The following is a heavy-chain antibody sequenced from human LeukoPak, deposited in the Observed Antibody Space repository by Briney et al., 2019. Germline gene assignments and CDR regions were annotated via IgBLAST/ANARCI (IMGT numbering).Heavy chain of an antibody. D-gene: IGHD5-24*01. CDR2: IKQDGSEK. CDR1: SRFW. Sequence: SGGSLRLSGAAFSRFWMTWVRQAPGKGLEWVGNIKQDGSEKYYVDSVKGRFTISRDNAKNSLFLQMNSLRAEDTAVYSCAAGKDGYNYAIKYWGQGTLVTVSS. CDR3: AAGKDGYNYAIKY. V-gene: IGHV3-7*01. J-gene: IGHJ4*02.